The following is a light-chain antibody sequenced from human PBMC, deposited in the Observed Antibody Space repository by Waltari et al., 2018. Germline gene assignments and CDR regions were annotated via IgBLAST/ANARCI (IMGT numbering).Light chain of an antibody. CDR1: QGISSY. Sequence: DIQLTQSPSFLSASVGDRVTITCRASQGISSYLPWYQQKPGKVPKLLIYGASTLQSGVPSRFSGSGSGTEFTLTISSLQPEDFATYYCQQLNDYPLTFGQGTKLEIK. J-gene: IGKJ2*01. CDR3: QQLNDYPLT. V-gene: IGKV1-9*01. CDR2: GAS.